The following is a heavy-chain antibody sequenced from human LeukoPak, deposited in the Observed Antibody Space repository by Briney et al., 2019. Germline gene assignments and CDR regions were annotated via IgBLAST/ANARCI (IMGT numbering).Heavy chain of an antibody. J-gene: IGHJ6*02. V-gene: IGHV5-10-1*01. CDR1: GYSFTSYW. CDR2: IDPSDSYT. CDR3: ARHPIFGVVIIPPPYHYYGMDV. D-gene: IGHD3-3*01. Sequence: GESLRISCKGSGYSFTSYWISWVRQMSGKGLEWMGRIDPSDSYTNYSPSFQGHVTISADKSISTAYLQWSSLKASDTAMYYCARHPIFGVVIIPPPYHYYGMDVWGQGTTVTVSS.